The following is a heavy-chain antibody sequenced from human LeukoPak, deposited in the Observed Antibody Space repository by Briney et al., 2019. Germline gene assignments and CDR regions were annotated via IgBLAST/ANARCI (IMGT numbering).Heavy chain of an antibody. Sequence: PGGSPRLSCAGSRSTFSEYWMTWVRQTPGQGLEWVANVNKDGNQKQYADSVKGRFTISKDNSKNSMYLQLNSLRAEDTGVYYCVRNRGWYALDMWGQGTMVTVSS. CDR2: VNKDGNQK. V-gene: IGHV3-7*01. CDR3: VRNRGWYALDM. CDR1: RSTFSEYW. D-gene: IGHD6-19*01. J-gene: IGHJ3*02.